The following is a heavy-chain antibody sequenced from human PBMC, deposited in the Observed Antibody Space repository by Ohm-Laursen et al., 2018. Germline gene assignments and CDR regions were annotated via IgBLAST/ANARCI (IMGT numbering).Heavy chain of an antibody. V-gene: IGHV4-34*11. CDR1: GGSFSGYY. CDR3: ASSQSSSWHHAFDV. Sequence: SETLSLTCAVYGGSFSGYYWTWIRQPPGKGLEWIGHFYHSGGTNNNPSFKSRVTISIDTSKNQVSLNLNSVTAADTAVYYCASSQSSSWHHAFDVWGQGTMVTVSS. D-gene: IGHD6-13*01. J-gene: IGHJ3*01. CDR2: FYHSGGT.